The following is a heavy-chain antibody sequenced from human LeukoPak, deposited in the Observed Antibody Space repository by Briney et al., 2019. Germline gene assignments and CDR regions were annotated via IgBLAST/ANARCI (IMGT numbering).Heavy chain of an antibody. CDR1: GGSISSHY. CDR2: VSYSGRT. D-gene: IGHD5-12*01. J-gene: IGHJ3*02. V-gene: IGHV4-59*08. Sequence: PSETLSLTCTVSGGSISSHYWSWIRQPPGKGLQWIGYVSYSGRTNYNPSLKSRVTISVDTSKNQFSLKLSSVTAADTAVYYCARHTRAPYEAAFDIWGQGTMVTVSS. CDR3: ARHTRAPYEAAFDI.